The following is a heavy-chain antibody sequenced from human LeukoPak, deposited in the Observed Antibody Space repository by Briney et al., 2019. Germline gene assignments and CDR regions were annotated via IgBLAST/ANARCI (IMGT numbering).Heavy chain of an antibody. V-gene: IGHV3-9*03. D-gene: IGHD6-19*01. CDR2: ISWNSGTI. Sequence: PGGSLRLSCAASGFIFDDYVMHWVRQALGKGLEWVSGISWNSGTIVYADSVRGRFTISRDNAKNSLYLQMKSLRAEDMAFYYCAKGRVAVAGRGDTFDIWGQGTMVTVSS. J-gene: IGHJ3*02. CDR1: GFIFDDYV. CDR3: AKGRVAVAGRGDTFDI.